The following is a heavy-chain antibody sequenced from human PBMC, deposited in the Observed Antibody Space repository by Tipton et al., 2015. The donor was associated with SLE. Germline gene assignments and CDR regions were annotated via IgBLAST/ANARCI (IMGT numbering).Heavy chain of an antibody. D-gene: IGHD3-22*01. CDR3: ARDYKPATYYDSGGYYVDAYDV. J-gene: IGHJ3*01. V-gene: IGHV3-74*01. Sequence: SLRLSCTASGFTFSAFWMHWVRQPPGKGLVWVSRLNEGGTTTNYAESVKGRFTISRDNAKSTLYLQMYSLGVEDTAVYYCARDYKPATYYDSGGYYVDAYDVWGQGTMVTVSS. CDR2: LNEGGTTT. CDR1: GFTFSAFW.